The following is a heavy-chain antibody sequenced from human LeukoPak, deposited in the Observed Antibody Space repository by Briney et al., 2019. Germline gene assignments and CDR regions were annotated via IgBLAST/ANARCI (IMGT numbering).Heavy chain of an antibody. D-gene: IGHD2-15*01. CDR3: AKDTKVYPGYDAFDI. CDR2: ISGSGGST. J-gene: IGHJ3*02. CDR1: GFTFSSYA. Sequence: GGSLRLSCAASGFTFSSYAMSWVRQAPGKGLEWVSAISGSGGSTYYADSVKGRFTISRDDSKNTLYLQMNSLRAEDTAVYYCAKDTKVYPGYDAFDIWGQGTMVTVSS. V-gene: IGHV3-23*01.